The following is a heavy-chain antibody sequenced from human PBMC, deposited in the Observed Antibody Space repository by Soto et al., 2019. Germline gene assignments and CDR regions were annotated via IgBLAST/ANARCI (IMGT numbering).Heavy chain of an antibody. D-gene: IGHD3-3*01. CDR2: IHYSGST. J-gene: IGHJ5*02. CDR1: GGSISSYY. V-gene: IGHV4-59*12. Sequence: SLTCTVSGGSISSYYWSWIRQSPGKGLEWIGYIHYSGSTKSNPSLKSRVTISVDTSKNQFSLKLSSVTAADTAVYYCARARDYDFWSGYFNWFDPWGQGTLVTVSS. CDR3: ARARDYDFWSGYFNWFDP.